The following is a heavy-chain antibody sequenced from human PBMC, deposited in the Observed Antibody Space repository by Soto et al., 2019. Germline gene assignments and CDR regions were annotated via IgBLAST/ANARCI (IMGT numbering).Heavy chain of an antibody. Sequence: KVSCKASGGTFSSYSISWVRQAPGQGLEWTGGIIPIFGTANYAQKFQGRVTITADESTSTAYMELSSLRSEDTAVYYCASPHSIAAAPNYYYYYGMDVWGQGTTVTVSS. CDR2: IIPIFGTA. V-gene: IGHV1-69*01. J-gene: IGHJ6*02. CDR3: ASPHSIAAAPNYYYYYGMDV. CDR1: GGTFSSYS. D-gene: IGHD6-13*01.